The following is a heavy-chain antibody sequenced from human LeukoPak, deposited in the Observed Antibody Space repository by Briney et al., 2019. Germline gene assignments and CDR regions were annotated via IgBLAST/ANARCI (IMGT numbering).Heavy chain of an antibody. CDR3: ARLRPGSSYNWFDP. D-gene: IGHD6-13*01. V-gene: IGHV1-69*04. CDR1: GGTFSSYA. CDR2: IIPILGIA. Sequence: ASVRVSCKASGGTFSSYAISWVRQAPGQGLEWMGRIIPILGIANYAQKFQGRVTITADKSTSTAYMELSSLRSEDTAVYYCARLRPGSSYNWFDPWGQGTLVTVSS. J-gene: IGHJ5*02.